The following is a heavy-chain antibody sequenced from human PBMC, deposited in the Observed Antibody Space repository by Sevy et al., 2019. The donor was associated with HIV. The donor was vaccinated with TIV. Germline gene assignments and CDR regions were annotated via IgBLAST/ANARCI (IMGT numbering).Heavy chain of an antibody. Sequence: SETLSLTCAVSGVSFSDYYWAWIRQPPGKGLEWIGEVSQSGSANYNPSPRSRVIMSLDTSNNHFSLKLTSVTAADTAVYYCARGPLFSPEYCSGGTCPTIDYWGQGTLVTVSS. CDR2: VSQSGSA. CDR3: ARGPLFSPEYCSGGTCPTIDY. CDR1: GVSFSDYY. V-gene: IGHV4-34*01. D-gene: IGHD2-15*01. J-gene: IGHJ4*02.